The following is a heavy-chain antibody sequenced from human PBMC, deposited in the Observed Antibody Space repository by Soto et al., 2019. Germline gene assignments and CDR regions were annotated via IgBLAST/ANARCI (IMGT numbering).Heavy chain of an antibody. D-gene: IGHD6-13*01. CDR3: AKAVPDGSSWHSLVWFDP. V-gene: IGHV3-23*01. J-gene: IGHJ5*02. CDR2: ISGSGGST. CDR1: GFTFSSYA. Sequence: GGSLRLSCAASGFTFSSYAMSWVRQAPGKGLGWVSAISGSGGSTYYADSVKGRFTISRDNSKNTLYLQMNSLRAEDTAVYYCAKAVPDGSSWHSLVWFDPWGQGTLVTVSS.